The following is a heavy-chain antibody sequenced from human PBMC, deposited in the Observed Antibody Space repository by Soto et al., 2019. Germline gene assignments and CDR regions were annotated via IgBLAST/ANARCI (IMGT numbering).Heavy chain of an antibody. CDR1: GFTFDDYA. V-gene: IGHV3-9*01. CDR2: ISWNSGSI. J-gene: IGHJ4*02. D-gene: IGHD6-19*01. CDR3: AKAVAGPYYFDY. Sequence: GGSLRLSCAASGFTFDDYAMHWVRQAPGKGLEWVSGISWNSGSIGYADSVKGRFTISRDNAKNSLYLQMNSLRAEDTASYYCAKAVAGPYYFDYWGQGTLVTVSS.